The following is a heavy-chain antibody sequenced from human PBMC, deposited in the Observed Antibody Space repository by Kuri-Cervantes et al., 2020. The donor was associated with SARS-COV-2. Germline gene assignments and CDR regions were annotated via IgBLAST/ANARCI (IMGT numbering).Heavy chain of an antibody. V-gene: IGHV5-51*01. Sequence: GGSLRLSCKGSGYTFTSYWIAWVSQMPGKGLEWMGIIYPGGSDTRYSPSFQGQVTISADKSISTAYLQWSSLKASDTAMYYCARQEGCSSTSCYGDAFDIWGQGTMVTVSS. CDR1: GYTFTSYW. J-gene: IGHJ3*02. CDR2: IYPGGSDT. D-gene: IGHD2-2*01. CDR3: ARQEGCSSTSCYGDAFDI.